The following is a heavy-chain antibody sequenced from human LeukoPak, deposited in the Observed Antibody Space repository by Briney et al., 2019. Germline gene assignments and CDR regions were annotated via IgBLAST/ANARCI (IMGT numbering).Heavy chain of an antibody. D-gene: IGHD3-16*02. CDR3: ARDHYDYVWGSYRSFDY. CDR1: GGSISSSSYY. V-gene: IGHV4-39*07. Sequence: PSETLSLTCAVSGGSISSSSYYWGWIRQPPGKGLEWIGSIYYSGSTYYNPSLKSRVTISVDTSKNQFSLKLSSVTAADTAVYYCARDHYDYVWGSYRSFDYWGQGTLVTVSS. J-gene: IGHJ4*02. CDR2: IYYSGST.